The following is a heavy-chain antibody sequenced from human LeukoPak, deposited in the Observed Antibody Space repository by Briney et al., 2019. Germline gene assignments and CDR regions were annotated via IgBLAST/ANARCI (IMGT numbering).Heavy chain of an antibody. CDR3: AKDRTSFHFYYYYGMDV. J-gene: IGHJ6*02. Sequence: GGSLRLSCASSGFSFSSYAMSWVRQAPGKGLEWVSSTSGSGAGTYYADSVKGRFTISRDNSKNTLYLQMNSLRAEDTAVYYCAKDRTSFHFYYYYGMDVWGQGTTVAVSS. D-gene: IGHD2-2*01. V-gene: IGHV3-23*01. CDR1: GFSFSSYA. CDR2: TSGSGAGT.